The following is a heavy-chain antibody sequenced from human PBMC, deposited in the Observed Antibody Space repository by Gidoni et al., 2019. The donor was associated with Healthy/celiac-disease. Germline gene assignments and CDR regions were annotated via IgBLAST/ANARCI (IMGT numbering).Heavy chain of an antibody. CDR2: IYTSGST. CDR1: GGPISSGSYY. J-gene: IGHJ6*02. Sequence: QVQLQESGPGLVKPSQTLSLTCTVSGGPISSGSYYWSWIRQPAGKGLEWIGRIYTSGSTNYNPSLKSRVTISVDTSKNQFSLKLSSVTAADTAVYYCARDPYSNYGGFAYYYYGMDVWGQGTTVTVSS. CDR3: ARDPYSNYGGFAYYYYGMDV. D-gene: IGHD4-4*01. V-gene: IGHV4-61*02.